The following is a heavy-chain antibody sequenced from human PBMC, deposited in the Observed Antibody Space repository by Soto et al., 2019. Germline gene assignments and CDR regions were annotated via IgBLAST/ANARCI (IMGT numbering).Heavy chain of an antibody. CDR2: ISAYNGNT. CDR3: ARDARLGVATQNDY. J-gene: IGHJ4*02. CDR1: GYTFTSYG. Sequence: GASVKVSCKASGYTFTSYGISWVRQAPGQGLEWMGWISAYNGNTNYAQKLQGRVIMTTDTSTSTAYMELRSLRSDDTAVYYCARDARLGVATQNDYWGQGTLVTVSS. D-gene: IGHD5-12*01. V-gene: IGHV1-18*01.